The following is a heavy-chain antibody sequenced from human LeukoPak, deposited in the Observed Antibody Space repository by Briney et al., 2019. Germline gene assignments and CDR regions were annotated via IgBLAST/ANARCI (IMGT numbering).Heavy chain of an antibody. J-gene: IGHJ4*02. CDR2: ISWNSGSI. Sequence: GGSLRLSCAASGFTFDDYAMHWVRQAPGKGLEWVSGISWNSGSIGYADSVKGRFTISRDNAKNSLYLQMNSLRAEDTALYYCAKGLYGSGSSFDYWGQGTLVTVSS. D-gene: IGHD3-10*01. V-gene: IGHV3-9*01. CDR3: AKGLYGSGSSFDY. CDR1: GFTFDDYA.